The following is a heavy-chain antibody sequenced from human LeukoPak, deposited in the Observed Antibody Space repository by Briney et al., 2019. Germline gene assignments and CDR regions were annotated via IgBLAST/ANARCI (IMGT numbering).Heavy chain of an antibody. CDR1: GYTFTSYY. CDR2: INPSGGST. CDR3: ARAPLDYDILTGYLDY. Sequence: GASVKVSCKASGYTFTSYYMHWVRQAPGQGLEWMGIINPSGGSTSYAQKFQGRVTMTRDTSTSTVYMELSSLRSEDTAVYYCARAPLDYDILTGYLDYWGQRTLVTVSS. J-gene: IGHJ4*02. V-gene: IGHV1-46*01. D-gene: IGHD3-9*01.